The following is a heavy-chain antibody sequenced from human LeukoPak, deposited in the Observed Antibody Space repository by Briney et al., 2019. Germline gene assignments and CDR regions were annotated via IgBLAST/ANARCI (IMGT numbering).Heavy chain of an antibody. D-gene: IGHD3-22*01. V-gene: IGHV3-13*01. J-gene: IGHJ3*02. CDR2: IGTAGDT. CDR1: GFTFSSYG. Sequence: GGSLRLSCAASGFTFSSYGMHWVRQATGKGLEWVSAIGTAGDTYYPGSVKGRFTISRENAKNSLYLQMNSLRAGDTAVYYCARGHYYDSSGSPKDAFDIWGQGTMVTVSS. CDR3: ARGHYYDSSGSPKDAFDI.